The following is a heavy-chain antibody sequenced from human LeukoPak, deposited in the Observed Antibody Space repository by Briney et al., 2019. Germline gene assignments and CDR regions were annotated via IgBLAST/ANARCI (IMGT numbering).Heavy chain of an antibody. CDR2: IYTSGST. D-gene: IGHD6-13*01. Sequence: PSETLSLTCTVSGGSISSYYWSWIRQPAGKGLEWIGRIYTSGSTNYNPSLKSRVTMSVDTSKNQFSLKLSSVTAADTAVYYCARDRGAAAVYYYYYSMDVWGKGTTVTVSS. CDR1: GGSISSYY. V-gene: IGHV4-4*07. CDR3: ARDRGAAAVYYYYYSMDV. J-gene: IGHJ6*03.